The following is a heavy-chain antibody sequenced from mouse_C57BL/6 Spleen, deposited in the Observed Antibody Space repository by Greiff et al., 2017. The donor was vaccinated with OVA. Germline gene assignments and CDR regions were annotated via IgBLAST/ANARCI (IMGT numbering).Heavy chain of an antibody. Sequence: VKLMESGPGLVQPSQSLSITCTVSGFSLTSYGVHWVRQPPGKGLEWLGVIWSGGSTDYNAAFISRLSISKDNSKSQVFFKMNSLQADDTAIYYCAKPLAGTRAMDYWGQGTSVTVSS. CDR3: AKPLAGTRAMDY. D-gene: IGHD4-1*01. V-gene: IGHV2-4*01. CDR2: IWSGGST. CDR1: GFSLTSYG. J-gene: IGHJ4*01.